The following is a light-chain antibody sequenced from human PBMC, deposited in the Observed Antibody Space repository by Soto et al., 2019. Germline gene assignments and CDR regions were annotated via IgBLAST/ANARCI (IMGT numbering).Light chain of an antibody. Sequence: IVLTQSPGTLSLSPGERATLSCRASQSVTTQLAWYQQKPGQAPRLIIHGASSRATGVPDRITGSGSGTDFTLSIRILEPEDFAVYYCQQYGGSTRTFGQGTRWISN. CDR2: GAS. V-gene: IGKV3-20*01. J-gene: IGKJ1*01. CDR1: QSVTTQ. CDR3: QQYGGSTRT.